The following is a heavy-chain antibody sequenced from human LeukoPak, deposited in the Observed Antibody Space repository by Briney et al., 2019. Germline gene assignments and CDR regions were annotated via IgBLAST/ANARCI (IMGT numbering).Heavy chain of an antibody. Sequence: SGRSLRLSCTTSGFTFGDYAMSWVRQAPGKGLEWVSFIRRKAHGGTTEYAASVKGRFSSSRDDSKSIAYLQMNSLKTEDTAVYFCTRVTYYYHNSGYFHFDSWGQGSLVTVSS. J-gene: IGHJ4*02. CDR1: GFTFGDYA. V-gene: IGHV3-49*04. D-gene: IGHD3-22*01. CDR2: IRRKAHGGTT. CDR3: TRVTYYYHNSGYFHFDS.